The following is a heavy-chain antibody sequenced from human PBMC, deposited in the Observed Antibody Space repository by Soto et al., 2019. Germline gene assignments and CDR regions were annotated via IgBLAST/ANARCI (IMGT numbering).Heavy chain of an antibody. CDR3: ARRSSSWIDY. CDR1: GGTFSGYY. D-gene: IGHD6-13*01. V-gene: IGHV4-34*01. Sequence: SETMYLTCAVYGGTFSGYYWTWIRQPPGTGLEWIGEINHSGSTNYNPSLKSRVTISVDTSKNQFSLKLSSVTAADTAVYYCARRSSSWIDYWGQGTLVTVSS. CDR2: INHSGST. J-gene: IGHJ4*02.